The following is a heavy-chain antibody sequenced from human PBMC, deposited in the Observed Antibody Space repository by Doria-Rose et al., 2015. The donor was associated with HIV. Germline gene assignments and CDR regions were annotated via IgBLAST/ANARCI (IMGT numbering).Heavy chain of an antibody. Sequence: ADSAINWDRQAPGKGLEWLGFIRSKAYGGTTEYAASLKDRFTISRDDSNTIAYLHMNSLKTEDTAVYFCTKSYNNFWSGSYYDYWGPGTLVTVSS. J-gene: IGHJ4*02. CDR1: ADSA. D-gene: IGHD3-3*01. CDR3: TKSYNNFWSGSYYDY. CDR2: IRSKAYGGTT. V-gene: IGHV3-49*04.